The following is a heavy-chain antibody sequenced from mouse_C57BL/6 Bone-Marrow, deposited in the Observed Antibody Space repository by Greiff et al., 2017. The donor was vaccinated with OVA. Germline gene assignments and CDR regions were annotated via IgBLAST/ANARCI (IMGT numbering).Heavy chain of an antibody. V-gene: IGHV1-15*01. Sequence: VQLVESGAELVRPGASVTLSCKASGYTFTDYDMHWVKQTPVHGLEWIGAIDPETGGTAYNQKFKGKAILTADKSSSTAYMELRSLTSEDADVYYCTRTTEGFPWFAYWGQGTLVTVSA. CDR1: GYTFTDYD. J-gene: IGHJ3*01. CDR3: TRTTEGFPWFAY. CDR2: IDPETGGT. D-gene: IGHD2-12*01.